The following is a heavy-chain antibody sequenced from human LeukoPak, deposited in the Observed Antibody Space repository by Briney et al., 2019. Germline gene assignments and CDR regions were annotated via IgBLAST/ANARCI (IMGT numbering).Heavy chain of an antibody. D-gene: IGHD3-22*01. CDR1: GGSISSSSYY. Sequence: SETLSLTCTVSGGSISSSSYYWGWIRQPPGKGLEWIGSIYYSGSTYYNPSLKSRVTISVDTSKNQFSLKLSSVTAADTAVYYCARDPSTVVVSPFDHWGQGTLVTVSS. CDR2: IYYSGST. V-gene: IGHV4-39*07. CDR3: ARDPSTVVVSPFDH. J-gene: IGHJ4*02.